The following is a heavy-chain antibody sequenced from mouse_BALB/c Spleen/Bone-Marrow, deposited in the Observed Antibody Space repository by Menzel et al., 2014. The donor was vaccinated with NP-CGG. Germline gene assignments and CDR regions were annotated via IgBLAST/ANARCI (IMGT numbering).Heavy chain of an antibody. Sequence: EVKLMESGGDLVKPGGSLKLSCAASGFTFSTYGMSWVRQTPDKRLEWVATINRGGSYTYYPDSEKGRFTISRDNAKNALYLQMNSLKSEDTPMYYCARRGIWDVRRAFDVWGAGTTVTVSS. CDR2: INRGGSYT. CDR3: ARRGIWDVRRAFDV. CDR1: GFTFSTYG. V-gene: IGHV5-6*02. D-gene: IGHD4-1*01. J-gene: IGHJ1*01.